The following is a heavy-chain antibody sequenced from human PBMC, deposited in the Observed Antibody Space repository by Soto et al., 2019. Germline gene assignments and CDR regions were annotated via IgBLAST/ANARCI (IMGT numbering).Heavy chain of an antibody. D-gene: IGHD6-13*01. J-gene: IGHJ3*02. CDR3: ARAPGSGSSGDAFHI. Sequence: QVQLQQWGAGLLKPSETLSLTCAVYGESFSGYYWSWIRQPPGKGLEWIGEINHSGSTNYNPSLKSRVTISADTSKNQFSLKLSSGTAGDTAVYYCARAPGSGSSGDAFHIWGQGTMVTVSS. CDR2: INHSGST. V-gene: IGHV4-34*01. CDR1: GESFSGYY.